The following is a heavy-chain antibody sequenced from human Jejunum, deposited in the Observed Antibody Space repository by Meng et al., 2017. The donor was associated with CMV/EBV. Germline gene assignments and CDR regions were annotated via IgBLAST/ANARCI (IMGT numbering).Heavy chain of an antibody. V-gene: IGHV1-2*02. CDR2: INPNTGDT. CDR1: GYSLTDFY. CDR3: ARGANYASYRVDY. Sequence: QVQLVQPGAEVKKPGASVQVSCKASGYSLTDFYIHWVRQAPGQGLEWMGWINPNTGDTNYAQTLQGRVTMTRDTSINTAYMELSSLTSDDTAVYYCARGANYASYRVDYWGQGTLVTVSS. J-gene: IGHJ4*02. D-gene: IGHD1-7*01.